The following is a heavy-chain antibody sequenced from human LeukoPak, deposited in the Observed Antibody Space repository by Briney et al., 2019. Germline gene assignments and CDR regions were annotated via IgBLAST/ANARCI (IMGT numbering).Heavy chain of an antibody. CDR2: ISGSGGST. D-gene: IGHD2-2*02. Sequence: GGSLRLSCAASGFTFSSYAMSWVRQAPGKGLEWVSAISGSGGSTYYADSVKGRFTISRDNAKNSLYLQMNSLRAEDTAVYYCARDPGGCSSTSCSTDYWGQGTLVTVSS. V-gene: IGHV3-23*01. J-gene: IGHJ4*02. CDR3: ARDPGGCSSTSCSTDY. CDR1: GFTFSSYA.